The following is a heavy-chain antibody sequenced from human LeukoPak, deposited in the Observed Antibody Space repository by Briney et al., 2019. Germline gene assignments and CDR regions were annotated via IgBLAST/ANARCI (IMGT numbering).Heavy chain of an antibody. J-gene: IGHJ4*02. CDR3: ARATYCSGDSCYSGIFDY. CDR2: INHSGST. CDR1: GGSISSSSYY. Sequence: SETLSLTCTVSGGSISSSSYYWGWIRQPPGKGLEWIGEINHSGSTNYNPSLKSRVTISVDTSKNQFSLKLSSVTAADTAVYYCARATYCSGDSCYSGIFDYWGQGTLVTVSS. V-gene: IGHV4-39*07. D-gene: IGHD2-15*01.